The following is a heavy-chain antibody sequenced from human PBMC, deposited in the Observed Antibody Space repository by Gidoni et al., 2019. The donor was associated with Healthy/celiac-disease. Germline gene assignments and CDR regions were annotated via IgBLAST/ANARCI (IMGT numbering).Heavy chain of an antibody. CDR3: ARAPDGGNSPIPRYFDY. CDR2: IKQSGST. J-gene: IGHJ4*02. D-gene: IGHD2-21*02. V-gene: IGHV4-34*01. CDR1: GGSFSGYY. Sequence: QVQLQQWGAGLLKPSETLSLTCAVDGGSFSGYYWSWIRQPPGTGLEWIGEIKQSGSTNYNPSLKSRVTISVDTSKNQFSLKLSSVTAADTAVYYCARAPDGGNSPIPRYFDYWGQGTLVTVSS.